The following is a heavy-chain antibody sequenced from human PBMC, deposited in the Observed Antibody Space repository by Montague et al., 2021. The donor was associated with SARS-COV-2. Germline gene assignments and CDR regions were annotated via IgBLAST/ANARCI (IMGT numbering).Heavy chain of an antibody. D-gene: IGHD6-13*01. V-gene: IGHV4-59*08. CDR2: NGYT. Sequence: NGYTNYNPSLKSRVTISVDTSKNQFSLKMTSVNAADTAVYYCARHWGRAADGNWGQGTLVTVSS. CDR3: ARHWGRAADGN. J-gene: IGHJ4*02.